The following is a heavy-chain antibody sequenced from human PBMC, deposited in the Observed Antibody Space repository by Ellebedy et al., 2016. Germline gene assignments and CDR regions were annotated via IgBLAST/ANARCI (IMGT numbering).Heavy chain of an antibody. CDR3: AKAPRGYGGSGNFFDY. Sequence: GESLKISXAASGFTFSSYAMSWVRQAPGKGLEWVSAISGSGGSTYYADSVKGRFTISRDNSKNTLYLQMNSLRAEDTAVYYCAKAPRGYGGSGNFFDYWGQGTLVTVSS. V-gene: IGHV3-23*01. CDR2: ISGSGGST. CDR1: GFTFSSYA. J-gene: IGHJ4*02. D-gene: IGHD3-10*01.